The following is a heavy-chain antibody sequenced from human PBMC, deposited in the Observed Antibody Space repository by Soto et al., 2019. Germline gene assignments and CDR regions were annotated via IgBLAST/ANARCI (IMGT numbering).Heavy chain of an antibody. Sequence: AGGSLRLSCAASGFTFSSYWMSWVRQAPGKGLEWVANIKQDGSEKYYVDSVKGRFTISRDNAKNSLYLQMNSLRAEDTAVYYCARDIVVVPAVTDAYDIWGQGTMVTV. V-gene: IGHV3-7*01. CDR1: GFTFSSYW. D-gene: IGHD2-2*01. J-gene: IGHJ3*02. CDR2: IKQDGSEK. CDR3: ARDIVVVPAVTDAYDI.